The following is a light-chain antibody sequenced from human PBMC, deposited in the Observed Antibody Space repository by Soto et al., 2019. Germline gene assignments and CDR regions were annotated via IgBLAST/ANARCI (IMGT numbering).Light chain of an antibody. CDR2: GAS. CDR1: ESVGSN. Sequence: EVVMTQSPATLSVSPGERATFSCRASESVGSNLAWYQQKPGQAPRLLIYGASSRATGIPDRFSGSGSGTDFTLTIGRLEPEDFAVYYCQQYGSSPQTFGQGTKVDIK. J-gene: IGKJ1*01. V-gene: IGKV3-20*01. CDR3: QQYGSSPQT.